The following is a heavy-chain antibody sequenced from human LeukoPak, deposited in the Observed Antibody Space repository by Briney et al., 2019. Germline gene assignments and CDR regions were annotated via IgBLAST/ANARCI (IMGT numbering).Heavy chain of an antibody. V-gene: IGHV3-9*01. D-gene: IGHD4-23*01. CDR2: ISWNSGSI. CDR1: GFTFDDYA. Sequence: PGRSLRLSCAASGFTFDDYAMHWVRQAPGKGLEWVSGISWNSGSIGYADSVKGRFTISRDNAKNSLYLQMNSLRAEDTALYYCAKGITVVTPVDYWGQGTLVTVSS. J-gene: IGHJ4*02. CDR3: AKGITVVTPVDY.